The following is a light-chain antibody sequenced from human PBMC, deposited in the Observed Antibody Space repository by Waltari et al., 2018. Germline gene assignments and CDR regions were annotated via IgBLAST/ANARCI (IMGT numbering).Light chain of an antibody. CDR2: EVS. Sequence: QSALTQPPSASGSPGQSVTISCTGTSSDVGGYNYVSWYQQHPGKAPKLMIYEVSKRPSGVPDRFSGSKSGNTASLTVSGLQAEDEADYYCSSYVGSNNPRVVFGGGTKLTVL. CDR1: SSDVGGYNY. V-gene: IGLV2-8*01. CDR3: SSYVGSNNPRVV. J-gene: IGLJ2*01.